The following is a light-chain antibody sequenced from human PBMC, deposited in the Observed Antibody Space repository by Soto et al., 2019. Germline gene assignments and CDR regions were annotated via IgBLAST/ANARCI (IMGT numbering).Light chain of an antibody. V-gene: IGKV3-15*01. CDR2: GAS. Sequence: EIVMTQSPATLSVTAGERATLSCRARQSVGSNLAWYQQKPGQAPRLLIYGASTRAAGIPARFSGSGSGTEFTLTISSLLSEDFAVYFCQQYNNRWTFGPGTKVEIK. CDR3: QQYNNRWT. J-gene: IGKJ1*01. CDR1: QSVGSN.